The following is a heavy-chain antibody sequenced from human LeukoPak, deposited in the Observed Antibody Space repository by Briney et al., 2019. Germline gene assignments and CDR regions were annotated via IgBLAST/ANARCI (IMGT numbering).Heavy chain of an antibody. J-gene: IGHJ3*02. CDR2: IYTSGST. CDR3: ARESQEYQLLSGDAFDI. D-gene: IGHD2-2*01. V-gene: IGHV4-61*02. CDR1: GGSISSGSYY. Sequence: SQTLSLTCTVSGGSISSGSYYWSCIRQPPGKGLEWIGRIYTSGSTNYNPSLKSRVTISVDTSKNQFSLKLSSVTAADTAVYYCARESQEYQLLSGDAFDIWGQGTMVTVSS.